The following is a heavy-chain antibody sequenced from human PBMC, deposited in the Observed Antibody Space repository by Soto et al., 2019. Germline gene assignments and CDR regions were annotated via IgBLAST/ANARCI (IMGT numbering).Heavy chain of an antibody. CDR3: ALDAGYYDSSGYPSSL. Sequence: ASVKVSCKASGYTFTSYGISWVRQAPGQGLEWMGWISAYNGNTNYAQKLQGRVTMTTDTSTSTAYMELRSLRSDDTAVYYCALDAGYYDSSGYPSSLWGQGTLVTVS. V-gene: IGHV1-18*04. D-gene: IGHD3-22*01. CDR1: GYTFTSYG. J-gene: IGHJ4*02. CDR2: ISAYNGNT.